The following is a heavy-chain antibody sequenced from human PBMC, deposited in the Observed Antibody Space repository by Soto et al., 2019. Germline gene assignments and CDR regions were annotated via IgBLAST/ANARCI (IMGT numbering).Heavy chain of an antibody. CDR1: GFSLTTAGRG. J-gene: IGHJ5*02. D-gene: IGHD4-4*01. V-gene: IGHV2-5*01. CDR2: TYWNDDN. Sequence: QISLKESGPTVVKPTQTLTLTCTFSGFSLTTAGRGVGWIRQPPGKALEWLALTYWNDDNRYNPSLKSRLTIPKDTSNNQVVLTMTNMDPVDTATYYCAHRGYGNYPRDNWFDPWGQGILVIVSS. CDR3: AHRGYGNYPRDNWFDP.